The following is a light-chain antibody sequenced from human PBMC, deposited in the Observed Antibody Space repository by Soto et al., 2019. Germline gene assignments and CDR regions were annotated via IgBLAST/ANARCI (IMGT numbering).Light chain of an antibody. J-gene: IGKJ1*01. V-gene: IGKV1-5*01. CDR2: DVS. CDR1: QTISSG. CDR3: QHYNSYSEA. Sequence: DVHISQSPSSLTATVGDSVTNTCRASQTISSGLAWYQQKPGKARKLLIYDVSSLESGVPSRFSGSGSGTEFPLTISSLQPDDFANYYCQHYNSYSEAFGQRAEV.